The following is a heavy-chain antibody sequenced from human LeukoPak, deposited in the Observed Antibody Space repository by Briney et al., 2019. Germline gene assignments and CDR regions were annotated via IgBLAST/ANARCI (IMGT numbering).Heavy chain of an antibody. CDR3: ARDPLSYNILTGYDYPGAFDY. CDR2: ISSSSTYI. D-gene: IGHD3-9*01. J-gene: IGHJ4*02. V-gene: IGHV3-21*01. CDR1: GFTFSSYS. Sequence: GGSLRLSCAASGFTFSSYSVNWVRQAPGKGLEWVSYISSSSTYIYYADSVKGRFTISRDNAKNSLYLQMNRLRAEDTAVYYCARDPLSYNILTGYDYPGAFDYWGQGTLVIVSS.